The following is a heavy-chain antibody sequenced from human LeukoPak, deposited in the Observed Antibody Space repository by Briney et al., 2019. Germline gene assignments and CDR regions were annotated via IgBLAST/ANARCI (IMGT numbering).Heavy chain of an antibody. CDR2: ISYSGST. D-gene: IGHD5-24*01. Sequence: SETLSLTCTVSGGSISRSDYYWGWVRQPPGKGLEWIGSISYSGSTYYNPSLKSRVTMFVGMSNNQFSLKLSSVTAADTAVYYCARRERDGYNQNWFDPWGQGTLVTVSS. V-gene: IGHV4-39*01. CDR3: ARRERDGYNQNWFDP. J-gene: IGHJ5*02. CDR1: GGSISRSDYY.